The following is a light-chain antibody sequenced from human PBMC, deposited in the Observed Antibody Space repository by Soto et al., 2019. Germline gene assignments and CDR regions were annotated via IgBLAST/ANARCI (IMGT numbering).Light chain of an antibody. V-gene: IGLV2-14*01. CDR3: TSYTPANTLA. CDR1: SRDIGAYIY. Sequence: QSALTQPASVSGSPGQSITISCTGTSRDIGAYIYVSWFQQYPGRAPKCMIYDVNNRPSGVSNSFSGSKSGNTASLTISGLQAEDEAVYFFTSYTPANTLALGGGTKLTVL. CDR2: DVN. J-gene: IGLJ2*01.